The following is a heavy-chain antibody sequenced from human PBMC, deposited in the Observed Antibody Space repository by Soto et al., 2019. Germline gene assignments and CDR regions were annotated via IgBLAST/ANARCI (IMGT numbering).Heavy chain of an antibody. D-gene: IGHD2-2*01. CDR1: GFTFSSYA. CDR2: ISCSGSNK. J-gene: IGHJ6*02. Sequence: PGGSLRLSCAASGFTFSSYAMHRVRQAPGKGLEWVAAISCSGSNKYYADSVKGRFTISRDNSKNTLYLQMNSLRAEDTAVYYCAKDICTSCDNYYYYGMDVWGQGTTVAVSS. V-gene: IGHV3-30-3*01. CDR3: AKDICTSCDNYYYYGMDV.